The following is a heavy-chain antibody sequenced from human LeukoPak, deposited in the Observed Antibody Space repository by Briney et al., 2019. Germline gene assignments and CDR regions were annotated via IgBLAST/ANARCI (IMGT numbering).Heavy chain of an antibody. CDR3: ARVGGLLWFGESATFDY. CDR2: ISAYNDNT. J-gene: IGHJ4*02. V-gene: IGHV1-18*01. Sequence: ASVKVSCKASGYTFTSYGISWVRQAPGQGLEWMGWISAYNDNTNYAQKLQGRVTMTTDTSTSTAYMELRSLRSDDTAVYYCARVGGLLWFGESATFDYWGQGTLVTVS. CDR1: GYTFTSYG. D-gene: IGHD3-10*01.